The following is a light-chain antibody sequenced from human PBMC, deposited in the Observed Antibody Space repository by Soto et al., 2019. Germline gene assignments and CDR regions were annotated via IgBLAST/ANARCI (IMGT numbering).Light chain of an antibody. Sequence: QSALTQPRSVSGSPGQSVTISCTGTSSDVGGYNDVSWYQQHPGTVPKLMIYDVSNRPSGVPDRFSGSKSGNTASLTISGLQAEDEADYYCCSNAGGHTSLLFGGGTKLTVL. CDR2: DVS. V-gene: IGLV2-11*01. J-gene: IGLJ2*01. CDR3: CSNAGGHTSLL. CDR1: SSDVGGYND.